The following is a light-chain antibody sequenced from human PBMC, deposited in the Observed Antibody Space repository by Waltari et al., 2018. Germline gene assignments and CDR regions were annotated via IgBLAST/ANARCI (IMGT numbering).Light chain of an antibody. Sequence: EIVLTQSPGTLSLSPGDGATLSCRASQIVRSDYLGWYQKKPGQAPRLLVFDAYYRDTGITDRFSGSGSGTDFTLTINSVEPEDFATYYCHQYADSPVTFGTGT. CDR1: QIVRSDY. J-gene: IGKJ3*01. V-gene: IGKV3-20*01. CDR3: HQYADSPVT. CDR2: DAY.